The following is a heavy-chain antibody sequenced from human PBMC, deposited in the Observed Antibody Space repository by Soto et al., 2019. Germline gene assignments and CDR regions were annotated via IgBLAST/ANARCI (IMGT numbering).Heavy chain of an antibody. CDR1: GGSITSSSYY. D-gene: IGHD1-26*01. CDR2: IYDSGST. V-gene: IGHV4-39*01. Sequence: QLHLRESGPGLVKPSETLSLTCTVSGGSITSSSYYWGWIRQPTGKGLEWIGGIYDSGSTYYNPSLKSRVPISVETSNTQFSQKLSSVTAADTAVYYCATQEVGGSYVYTFDPWGQGTLVTVSS. CDR3: ATQEVGGSYVYTFDP. J-gene: IGHJ5*02.